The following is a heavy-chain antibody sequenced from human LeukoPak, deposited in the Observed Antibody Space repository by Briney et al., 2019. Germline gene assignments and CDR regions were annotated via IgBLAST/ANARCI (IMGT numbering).Heavy chain of an antibody. CDR1: GGSISSSSYY. J-gene: IGHJ4*02. CDR3: AARRWLQFSSAEDY. CDR2: IYYSGST. Sequence: PSETLSLTCTVSGGSISSSSYYWGWIRQPPGKGLEWIGSIYYSGSTYYNPSLKSRVTISVDTSKNQFSLKLSSVTAADTAVYYCAARRWLQFSSAEDYWGQGTLVTVSS. V-gene: IGHV4-39*07. D-gene: IGHD5-24*01.